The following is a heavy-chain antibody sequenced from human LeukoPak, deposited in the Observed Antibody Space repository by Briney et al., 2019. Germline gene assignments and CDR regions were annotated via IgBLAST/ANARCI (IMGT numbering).Heavy chain of an antibody. J-gene: IGHJ4*02. Sequence: PGGSLRLSCAASGFTFSSYEMNWVRQAPGKGLEWVSAISGSGGSTYYADSVKGRFTISRDNSKNTLYLQMNSLRAEDTAVYYCAKAHYDYVWGSYRLGFDYWGQGTPVTVSS. D-gene: IGHD3-16*02. V-gene: IGHV3-23*01. CDR1: GFTFSSYE. CDR2: ISGSGGST. CDR3: AKAHYDYVWGSYRLGFDY.